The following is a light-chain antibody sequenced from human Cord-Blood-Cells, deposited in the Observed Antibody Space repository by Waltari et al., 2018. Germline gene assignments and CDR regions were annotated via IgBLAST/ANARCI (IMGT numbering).Light chain of an antibody. CDR3: QQYDNLPTLT. CDR2: DAS. Sequence: DIQMTQSPSSLSASVGDRVTITCQASQDISNYLNWHQQKPGKAPKLLIYDASNLETGVPSRFSGSGSGTDLTFTISSLQPEDIATYYCQQYDNLPTLTFGGGTKVEIK. CDR1: QDISNY. J-gene: IGKJ4*01. V-gene: IGKV1-33*01.